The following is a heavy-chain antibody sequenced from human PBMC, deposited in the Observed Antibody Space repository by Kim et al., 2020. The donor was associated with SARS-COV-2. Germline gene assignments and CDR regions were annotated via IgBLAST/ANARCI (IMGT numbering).Heavy chain of an antibody. V-gene: IGHV1-18*01. Sequence: ASVKVSCKASGYTFTSYDINWVRQATGQGLEWMGWISAYNGNTNYAQNLQGRVTMTTDTSTNTAYMELRSLRSDDTAVYYCARDTKYYYGSGSYFPYYFDYWGQGTLVTVSS. CDR3: ARDTKYYYGSGSYFPYYFDY. CDR2: ISAYNGNT. CDR1: GYTFTSYD. D-gene: IGHD3-10*01. J-gene: IGHJ4*02.